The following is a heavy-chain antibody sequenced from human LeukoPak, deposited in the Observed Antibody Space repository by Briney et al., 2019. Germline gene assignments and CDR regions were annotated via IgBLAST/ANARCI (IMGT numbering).Heavy chain of an antibody. CDR1: GYTFTGYY. CDR2: INPNSGGT. Sequence: ASVKVSCKASGYTFTGYYMHWVRQAPGQGLEWMGWINPNSGGTNYAQKVQGRVTMTRDTAISTAYMELSRLRSDDTDVYYCARQDCSSTSCYRGAFDPWGQGTLVTVSS. CDR3: ARQDCSSTSCYRGAFDP. D-gene: IGHD2-2*01. V-gene: IGHV1-2*02. J-gene: IGHJ5*02.